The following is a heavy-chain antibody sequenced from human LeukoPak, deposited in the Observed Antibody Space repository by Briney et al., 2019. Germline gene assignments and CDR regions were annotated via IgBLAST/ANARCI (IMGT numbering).Heavy chain of an antibody. CDR1: GYTFTGYY. CDR3: ARVRGSSSWSQNLPLGY. J-gene: IGHJ4*02. Sequence: ASVKVSCKASGYTFTGYYMHWVRQASGQGLEWMGWINPNSGGTNYAQKFQGRVTMTRDTSISTAYMELSRLRSDDTAVYYCARVRGSSSWSQNLPLGYWGQGTLVTVSS. D-gene: IGHD6-13*01. CDR2: INPNSGGT. V-gene: IGHV1-2*02.